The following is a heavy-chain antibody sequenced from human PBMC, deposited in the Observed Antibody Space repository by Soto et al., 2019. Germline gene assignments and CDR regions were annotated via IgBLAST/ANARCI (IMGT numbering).Heavy chain of an antibody. V-gene: IGHV3-33*01. Sequence: QVQLVESGGGVVQPGRSLRLSCAASGFTFSSYGMHWVRQAPGKGLEWVAVIWYDGSNKYYADSVKGRFTISRDNSKNTLYLQMNSLRAEDTAVYYCAREGDGYNYGDYWGQGTLVTVSS. CDR3: AREGDGYNYGDY. CDR2: IWYDGSNK. CDR1: GFTFSSYG. J-gene: IGHJ4*02. D-gene: IGHD5-12*01.